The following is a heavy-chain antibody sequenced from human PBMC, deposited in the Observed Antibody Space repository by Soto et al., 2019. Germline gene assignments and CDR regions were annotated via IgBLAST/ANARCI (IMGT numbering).Heavy chain of an antibody. Sequence: PSETLSLTCTVSGGSFSTYYWGWIRQPPGKGLEWIGHFYYSGSTTYNPSLKSGVTISVDTSNNQFSLKLSSVTAADTAVYFCAILQPRNSDVTADWCDPWGQGALVNVSS. J-gene: IGHJ5*02. D-gene: IGHD2-2*01. CDR3: AILQPRNSDVTADWCDP. CDR2: FYYSGST. CDR1: GGSFSTYY. V-gene: IGHV4-59*08.